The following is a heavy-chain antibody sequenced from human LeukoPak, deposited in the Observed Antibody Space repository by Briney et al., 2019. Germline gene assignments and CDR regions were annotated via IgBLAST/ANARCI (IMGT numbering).Heavy chain of an antibody. Sequence: SVKVSCKASGGTFSSYAISWVRQAPGQGLEWMGRIIPIFGTANYAQKFQGRVTITTDESTSTAYMELSSLRSEDTAVYYCARPAYYYDSSEGAFDIWGQGTMVTVSS. V-gene: IGHV1-69*05. J-gene: IGHJ3*02. D-gene: IGHD3-22*01. CDR2: IIPIFGTA. CDR1: GGTFSSYA. CDR3: ARPAYYYDSSEGAFDI.